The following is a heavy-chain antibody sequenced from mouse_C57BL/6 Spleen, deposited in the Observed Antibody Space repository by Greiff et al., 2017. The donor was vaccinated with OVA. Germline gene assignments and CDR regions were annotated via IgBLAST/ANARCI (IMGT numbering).Heavy chain of an antibody. J-gene: IGHJ3*01. V-gene: IGHV1-26*01. CDR2: INPNNGGT. Sequence: DVQLQQSGPELVKPGASVKISCKASGYTFTDYYMNWVKQSHGKSLEWIGDINPNNGGTSYNQKFKGKATLTVDKSSSTAYMELRSLTSEDSAVDYCASGGTAQVPDWFAYWGQGTLVTVSA. CDR1: GYTFTDYY. D-gene: IGHD3-2*02. CDR3: ASGGTAQVPDWFAY.